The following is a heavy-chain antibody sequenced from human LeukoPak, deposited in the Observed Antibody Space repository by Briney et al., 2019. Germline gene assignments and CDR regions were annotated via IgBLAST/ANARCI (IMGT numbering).Heavy chain of an antibody. CDR2: ISSTSTTI. CDR1: GFTFNTYS. J-gene: IGHJ5*02. D-gene: IGHD5-24*01. Sequence: PGGSLRLSCAASGFTFNTYSMSWVRQAPGKGLEWLSYISSTSTTIYYADSVKGRFTTSRDNAKNSLYLQMNSLRAEDTAVYHCARAPLVLQYRWWFDPWGQGTLVTVSS. V-gene: IGHV3-48*04. CDR3: ARAPLVLQYRWWFDP.